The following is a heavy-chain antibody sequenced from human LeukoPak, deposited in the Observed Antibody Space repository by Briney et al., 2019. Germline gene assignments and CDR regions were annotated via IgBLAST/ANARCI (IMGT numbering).Heavy chain of an antibody. CDR1: GFTFSSYG. Sequence: PGGSLRLSCAASGFTFSSYGMRWVRQAPGKGLEWVSAISGSGGSTYYADSVKGRFTISRDNSKNTLYLQMHSLRAEDTAVYYCAKSHDGYYDILTGYYPLGYWGQGTLVTVSS. CDR3: AKSHDGYYDILTGYYPLGY. D-gene: IGHD3-9*01. J-gene: IGHJ4*02. CDR2: ISGSGGST. V-gene: IGHV3-23*01.